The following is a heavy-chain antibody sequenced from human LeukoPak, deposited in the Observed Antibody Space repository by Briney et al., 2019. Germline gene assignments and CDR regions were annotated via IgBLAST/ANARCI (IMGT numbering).Heavy chain of an antibody. J-gene: IGHJ4*02. V-gene: IGHV3-30*18. D-gene: IGHD3-22*01. CDR2: ISYEGSNK. Sequence: QPGRSLRLSCAASGFTLSYYGMHWVRRAPGKGLEWVAVISYEGSNKYYADSVKGRFTISRDNTKNTLYLQMNSLRAEDTAVYYCAKPYYYDRSGSGVNHFDYWGQGTLVTVSS. CDR3: AKPYYYDRSGSGVNHFDY. CDR1: GFTLSYYG.